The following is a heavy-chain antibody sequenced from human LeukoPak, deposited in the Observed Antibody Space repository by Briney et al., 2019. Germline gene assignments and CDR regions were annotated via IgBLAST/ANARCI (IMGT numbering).Heavy chain of an antibody. J-gene: IGHJ4*02. CDR3: ASWPGGWYGEDS. Sequence: GGSLRLSCEASGFTLSSYVLIWVRRAPGRGLQWVSVISEDGRTYYADSVRGRFTISRDTSKNTVYLQMNSLRAEDTAVYYCASWPGGWYGEDSWGQGTLVTVSS. V-gene: IGHV3-23*01. D-gene: IGHD6-19*01. CDR1: GFTLSSYV. CDR2: ISEDGRT.